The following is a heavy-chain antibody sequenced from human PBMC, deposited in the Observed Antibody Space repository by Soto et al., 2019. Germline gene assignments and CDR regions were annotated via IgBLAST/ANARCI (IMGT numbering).Heavy chain of an antibody. CDR3: ARDQYCSSTSCYAGDYYGMDV. CDR2: IIPILGIA. Sequence: SVKVSCKASGGTFSSYTISWVRQAPGQGLEWMGRIIPILGIANYAQKFQGRVTITADKSTSTAYMELSSLRSEDTAVYYCARDQYCSSTSCYAGDYYGMDVRG. J-gene: IGHJ6*02. V-gene: IGHV1-69*04. CDR1: GGTFSSYT. D-gene: IGHD2-2*01.